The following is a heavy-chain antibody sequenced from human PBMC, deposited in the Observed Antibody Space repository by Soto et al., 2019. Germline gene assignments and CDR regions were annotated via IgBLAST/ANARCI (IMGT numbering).Heavy chain of an antibody. V-gene: IGHV1-8*01. CDR2: MNPNSGNT. CDR1: GYTFTSYD. CDR3: ARGLGYSYGYDYYYMDV. Sequence: ASVKVSCKASGYTFTSYDINWVRQAIGQGLEWMGWMNPNSGNTGYAQKFQGRVTMTRNTSISTAYMELSSLRSEDTAVYYCARGLGYSYGYDYYYMDVWGKGTTVTVSS. D-gene: IGHD5-18*01. J-gene: IGHJ6*03.